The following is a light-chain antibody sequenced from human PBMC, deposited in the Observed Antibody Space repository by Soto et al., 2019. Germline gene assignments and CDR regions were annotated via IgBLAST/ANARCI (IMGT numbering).Light chain of an antibody. V-gene: IGKV3-11*01. CDR3: QQRPDWPLT. CDR2: DAS. Sequence: EIVLTQSPATLSLSPGERATLSCRASQSVNSFLAWYQQKPGQAPRLLIYDASNRATGIPARFSGSGSGTDFTLTISSLEPEDFANYYCQQRPDWPLTFGGGTKVEIK. CDR1: QSVNSF. J-gene: IGKJ4*01.